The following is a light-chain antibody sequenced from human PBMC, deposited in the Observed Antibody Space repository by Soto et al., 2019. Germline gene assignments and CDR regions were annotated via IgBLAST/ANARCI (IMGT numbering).Light chain of an antibody. CDR1: QSVSGSS. CDR2: GAS. J-gene: IGKJ1*01. V-gene: IGKV3-20*01. CDR3: QQYSSSPRT. Sequence: EIVLTQSPGTLSLSAGERATLTWRASQSVSGSSLAWYKHQPGQAPTLISYGASSRATGIPDRFSCSGSGTEFTLTISRLPPEDFAVYYCQQYSSSPRTFGQGTNVDIK.